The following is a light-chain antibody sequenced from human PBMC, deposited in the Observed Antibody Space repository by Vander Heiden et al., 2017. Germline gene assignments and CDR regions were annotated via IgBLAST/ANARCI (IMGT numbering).Light chain of an antibody. J-gene: IGKJ3*01. CDR3: QQSHSTPLT. V-gene: IGKV1-39*01. CDR2: ATS. Sequence: DIQMTQPPSSLSASVADRVTITCRASQSISSYLNWYQQKPGKAPKLLIYATSSLQSGVPSRFSGSGSGTDFTLTISSLQPEDFATYYCQQSHSTPLTFGPGTKVDIK. CDR1: QSISSY.